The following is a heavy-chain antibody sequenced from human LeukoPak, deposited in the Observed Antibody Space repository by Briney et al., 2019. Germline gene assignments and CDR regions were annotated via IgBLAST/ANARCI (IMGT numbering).Heavy chain of an antibody. Sequence: GGSLRLSCAASGFTFSSYWMHWVRQAPGKGLEWVSGINWNGGSTGYADSVKGRFTISRDNAKNSLYLQMNSLRAEDTALYHCARAHRGDYFDYWGQGTLVTVSS. J-gene: IGHJ4*02. CDR3: ARAHRGDYFDY. D-gene: IGHD4-17*01. V-gene: IGHV3-20*01. CDR1: GFTFSSYW. CDR2: INWNGGST.